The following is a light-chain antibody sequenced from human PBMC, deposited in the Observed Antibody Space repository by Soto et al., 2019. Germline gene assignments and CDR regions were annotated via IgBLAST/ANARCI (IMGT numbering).Light chain of an antibody. V-gene: IGLV4-69*02. CDR2: VNSDGSH. CDR1: SGHSSYA. CDR3: QTWDTGTNYI. Sequence: QPVLTQSPSASASLGASVKVTCTLSSGHSSYAIAWHQQQPEKGPRYLMKVNSDGSHSKGDGIPDRFSGSSSGAERYLTISSLQSEDEADYYCQTWDTGTNYIFGTGTKVTVL. J-gene: IGLJ1*01.